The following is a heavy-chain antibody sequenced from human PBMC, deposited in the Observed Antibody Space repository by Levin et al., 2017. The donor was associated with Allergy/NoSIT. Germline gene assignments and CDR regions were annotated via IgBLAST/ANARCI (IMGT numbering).Heavy chain of an antibody. CDR2: MYSDGSK. V-gene: IGHV3-53*01. D-gene: IGHD2-2*01. CDR3: ARGYCSSITCPVWDDFGLDV. CDR1: GFTVSSDY. J-gene: IGHJ6*02. Sequence: PGGSLRLSCAASGFTVSSDYMSWVRQAPGKGLEWVSVMYSDGSKYYADSVKGRFTISRDTSRNKLSLQMNSLRAEDTAIYYCARGYCSSITCPVWDDFGLDVWGQGTTVTVAS.